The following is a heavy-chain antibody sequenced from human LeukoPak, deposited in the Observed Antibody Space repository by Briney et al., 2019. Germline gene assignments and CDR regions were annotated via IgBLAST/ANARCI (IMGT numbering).Heavy chain of an antibody. CDR2: IYYSSWST. J-gene: IGHJ5*02. CDR3: AREPNYWSSTSCYLLNWFDP. V-gene: IGHV4-39*02. CDR1: GGSISSRTYF. Sequence: PSETLSLTCTVSGGSISSRTYFWGWIRQPPGKGLEWIGNIYYSSWSTYYNPSLKSRVTISVDTSKNQFSLKLSSVTAADTAVYYCAREPNYWSSTSCYLLNWFDPWGQGTLVTVSS. D-gene: IGHD2-2*01.